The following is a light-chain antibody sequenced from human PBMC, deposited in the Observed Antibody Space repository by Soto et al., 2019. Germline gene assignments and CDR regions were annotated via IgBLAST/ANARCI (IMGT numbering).Light chain of an antibody. CDR3: MQALQTPYT. J-gene: IGKJ2*01. V-gene: IGKV2-28*01. Sequence: EIVMTQSPPSLTVTPGEPASISCRSSQRLLHSNGNNFLDWYLQKPGQSPPLLIYLGSNRASGVPDRVSGSAAGTDFTLKISRVEAEDVGVYYCMQALQTPYTFGQGTKLEIK. CDR2: LGS. CDR1: QRLLHSNGNNF.